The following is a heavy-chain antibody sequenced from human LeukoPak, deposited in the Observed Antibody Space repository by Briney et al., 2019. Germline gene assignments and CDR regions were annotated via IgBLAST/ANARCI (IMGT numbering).Heavy chain of an antibody. CDR1: GFTFSSYA. J-gene: IGHJ6*04. D-gene: IGHD6-19*01. CDR2: ISYDGSNK. V-gene: IGHV3-30*04. CDR3: ARGGKQWLVRYYYYGMDV. Sequence: PGRSLRLSCAASGFTFSSYAMHWVRQAPGEGLEWVAVISYDGSNKYYADSVKGRFTISRDNSKNTLYLQMNSLRAEDTAVYYCARGGKQWLVRYYYYGMDVWGKGTTVTVSS.